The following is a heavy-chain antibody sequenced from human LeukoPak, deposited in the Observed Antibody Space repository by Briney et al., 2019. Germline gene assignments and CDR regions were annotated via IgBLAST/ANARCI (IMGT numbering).Heavy chain of an antibody. V-gene: IGHV4-39*01. CDR2: IYYSGST. Sequence: PSETLSLTCTVSRASVSGSAYYWGWIRQPPGKGLEWVGNIYYSGSTYYNESLESRVTISIDTSKNQFSLKLNSVTAADTAMYYCGKTGGYGLIDYWGQGTLVTVSS. J-gene: IGHJ4*02. CDR3: GKTGGYGLIDY. CDR1: RASVSGSAYY. D-gene: IGHD7-27*01.